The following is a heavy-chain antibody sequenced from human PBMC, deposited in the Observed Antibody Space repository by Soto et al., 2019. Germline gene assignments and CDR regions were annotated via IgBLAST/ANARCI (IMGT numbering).Heavy chain of an antibody. J-gene: IGHJ4*02. V-gene: IGHV1-69*13. CDR3: ASSAAAGTFYFDY. CDR1: GGTFSSYA. CDR2: IIPIFGTA. D-gene: IGHD6-13*01. Sequence: SVKVSCKASGGTFSSYAISWVRQAPGQGLEWMGGIIPIFGTANYAQKFQGRVTITADESTSTAYMELSSLRSEDTAVYYCASSAAAGTFYFDYWGQGTLVTVSS.